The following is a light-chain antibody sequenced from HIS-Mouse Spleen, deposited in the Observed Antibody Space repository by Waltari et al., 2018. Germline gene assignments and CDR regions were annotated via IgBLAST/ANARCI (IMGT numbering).Light chain of an antibody. CDR3: QQLNSYPPT. CDR1: QGISSY. J-gene: IGKJ1*01. V-gene: IGKV1-9*01. CDR2: AAS. Sequence: DIQLTQSQSFLSASVGDRVTITCRASQGISSYLAGYQQKPGKAPKLLIYAASTLQSGVPSRCSGSGSGTEFTLTISSLQPEDFATYYCQQLNSYPPTFGQGTKVEIK.